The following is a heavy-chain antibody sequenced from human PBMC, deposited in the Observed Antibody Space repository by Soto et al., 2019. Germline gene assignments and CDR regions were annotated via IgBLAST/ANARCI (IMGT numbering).Heavy chain of an antibody. D-gene: IGHD3-22*01. J-gene: IGHJ5*02. Sequence: SETLSLTCTVSVGSVSSYYWSWIRQRPGKGLEWIGYIYYSGSTNYNPSPKSRVTISVDTSKNQFSLKLSSVTAADTAVYYCARGARELYYYDSSGYSNWFDPWGQGTLVTVSS. V-gene: IGHV4-59*02. CDR3: ARGARELYYYDSSGYSNWFDP. CDR1: VGSVSSYY. CDR2: IYYSGST.